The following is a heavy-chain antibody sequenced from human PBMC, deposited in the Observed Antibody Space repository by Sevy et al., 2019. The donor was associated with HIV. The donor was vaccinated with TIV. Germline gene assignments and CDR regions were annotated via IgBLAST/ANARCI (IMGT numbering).Heavy chain of an antibody. J-gene: IGHJ5*02. Sequence: GGSLRLSCAASGFTFSSYSMNWVRQAPGKGLEWVSYISSSSSTIYYADSVKGRFTISRDKAKNSLYLQMNSLRDEDTAVDYCARYGSITMASDWFDPWGQGTLVTVSS. CDR2: ISSSSSTI. CDR3: ARYGSITMASDWFDP. D-gene: IGHD3-10*01. CDR1: GFTFSSYS. V-gene: IGHV3-48*02.